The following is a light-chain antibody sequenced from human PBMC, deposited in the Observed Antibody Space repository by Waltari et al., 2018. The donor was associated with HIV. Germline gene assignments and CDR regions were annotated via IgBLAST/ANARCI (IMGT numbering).Light chain of an antibody. Sequence: DIVMTQSPEYLAVSLGERATINCKSSQSVFYKYNNKNYLSWFQHKSGQPPKLLIYWASTRESGVPDRFSGRGSGTDFTLTINNLQAEDVAVYYCHQYYSVPLTFGGGTKVQIK. CDR2: WAS. J-gene: IGKJ4*01. CDR3: HQYYSVPLT. CDR1: QSVFYKYNNKNY. V-gene: IGKV4-1*01.